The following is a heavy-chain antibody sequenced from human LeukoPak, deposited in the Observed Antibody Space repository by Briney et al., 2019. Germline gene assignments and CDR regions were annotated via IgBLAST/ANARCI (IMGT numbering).Heavy chain of an antibody. D-gene: IGHD5-24*01. CDR1: GGTFSSYA. CDR3: ATSTGVVEMATTLDY. Sequence: GASVKVSCKASGGTFSSYAISWVRQAPGQGLEWMGGIIPIFGTANYAQKFQGRVTITTDESTSTAYMELSSLRSEDTAVYYCATSTGVVEMATTLDYWGQGTLVTVSS. J-gene: IGHJ4*02. CDR2: IIPIFGTA. V-gene: IGHV1-69*05.